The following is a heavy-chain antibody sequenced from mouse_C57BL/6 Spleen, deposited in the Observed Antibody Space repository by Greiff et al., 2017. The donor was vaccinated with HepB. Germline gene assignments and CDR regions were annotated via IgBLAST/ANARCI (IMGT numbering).Heavy chain of an antibody. CDR2: INPGSGGT. CDR3: ARSIVRVGYYYAMDY. J-gene: IGHJ4*01. D-gene: IGHD2-5*01. V-gene: IGHV1-54*01. Sequence: QVHVKQSGAELVRPGTSVKVSCKASGYAFTNYLIEWVKQRPGQGLEWIGVINPGSGGTNYNEKFKGKATLTADKSSSTAYMQLSSLTSEDSAVYFCARSIVRVGYYYAMDYWGQGTSVTVSS. CDR1: GYAFTNYL.